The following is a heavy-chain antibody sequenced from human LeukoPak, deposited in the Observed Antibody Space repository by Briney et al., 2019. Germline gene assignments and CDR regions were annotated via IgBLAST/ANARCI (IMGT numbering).Heavy chain of an antibody. CDR1: GFTFGDYA. D-gene: IGHD4-11*01. Sequence: GGSLRLSCTASGFTFGDYAMSWVRQAPGKGLEWVGFIRSKASGGTTEYTASVKGRFTISRDDSKSVAYLQMNSLITEDTAVYYCTRGYSIDYWGQGTQVTVSS. V-gene: IGHV3-49*04. CDR2: IRSKASGGTT. CDR3: TRGYSIDY. J-gene: IGHJ4*02.